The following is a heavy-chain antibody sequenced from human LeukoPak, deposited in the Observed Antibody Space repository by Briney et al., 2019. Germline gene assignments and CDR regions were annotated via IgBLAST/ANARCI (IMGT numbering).Heavy chain of an antibody. V-gene: IGHV4-34*01. CDR1: GGSFSGYY. J-gene: IGHJ4*02. CDR3: ARSGRITIFGVVIGGYYFDY. CDR2: INHSGST. D-gene: IGHD3-3*01. Sequence: PSETLSLTCAVYGGSFSGYYWSWIRQPPGKGLEWIGEINHSGSTNYNPSLKSRVTISVDTSKNQFSLKLSSVTAADTAVYYCARSGRITIFGVVIGGYYFDYWGQGTLVTVSS.